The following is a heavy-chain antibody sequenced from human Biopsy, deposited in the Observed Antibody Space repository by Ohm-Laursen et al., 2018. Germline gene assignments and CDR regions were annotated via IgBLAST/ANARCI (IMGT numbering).Heavy chain of an antibody. CDR2: ISKGGDT. Sequence: SETLSLTWTVSGGSITDEYWSWIRQSPGKGLEWIGFISKGGDTTYNPSLRGRVTISVDTSKNQFSLKLSSVTAADTAIFFCARLYRLDDYWNDDPPDAFDVWGQGTRVTVSS. J-gene: IGHJ3*01. CDR1: GGSITDEY. CDR3: ARLYRLDDYWNDDPPDAFDV. V-gene: IGHV4-59*01. D-gene: IGHD1-1*01.